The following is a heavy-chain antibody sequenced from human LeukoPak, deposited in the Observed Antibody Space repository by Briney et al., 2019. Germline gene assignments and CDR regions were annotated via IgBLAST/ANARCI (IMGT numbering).Heavy chain of an antibody. CDR2: INPNSGGT. J-gene: IGHJ4*02. V-gene: IGHV1-2*02. Sequence: ASVKVSCKASGYTFTAYYMHWVRQAPGQGLEWMGWINPNSGGTNYAQKFQGRVTMTRDTSISTAYMELSRLRSDDTAVYYCAREGYYDSSGYYDYWGQGTLVTVSS. D-gene: IGHD3-22*01. CDR3: AREGYYDSSGYYDY. CDR1: GYTFTAYY.